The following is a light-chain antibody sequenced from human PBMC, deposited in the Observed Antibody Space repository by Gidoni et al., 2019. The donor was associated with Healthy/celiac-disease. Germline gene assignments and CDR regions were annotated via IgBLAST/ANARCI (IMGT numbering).Light chain of an antibody. CDR2: AAS. J-gene: IGKJ1*01. V-gene: IGKV1-39*01. Sequence: DIQMTQSPSSLSASVGARVPITCRARQSISSYLNWYQQKPGKAPKRLIYAASSLQSGVPSRVSGSGSGTEFTLTISSLQPEDFATDYCQQSYSTPPRTFGQXTKVEIK. CDR3: QQSYSTPPRT. CDR1: QSISSY.